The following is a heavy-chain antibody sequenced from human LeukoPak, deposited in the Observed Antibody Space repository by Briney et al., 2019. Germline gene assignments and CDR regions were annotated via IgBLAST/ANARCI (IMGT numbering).Heavy chain of an antibody. D-gene: IGHD4-17*01. CDR1: GGSIGSSSYY. V-gene: IGHV4-39*01. Sequence: SETLSLTCTVSGGSIGSSSYYWGWIRQPPGKGLEWIGSIYYSGSTYSNPSLKSRVTISVDTSKNQVSLKLSSVSAADTAVYYCARTTVTFFFDYWGQGTLVTVSS. CDR2: IYYSGST. J-gene: IGHJ4*02. CDR3: ARTTVTFFFDY.